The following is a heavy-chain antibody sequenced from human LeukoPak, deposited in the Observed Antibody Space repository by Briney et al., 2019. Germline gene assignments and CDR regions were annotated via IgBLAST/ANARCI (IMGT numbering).Heavy chain of an antibody. CDR2: ISGSGGST. Sequence: GGSLRLSCAASGFTFSSYAMSWVRQAPGKGLEWVSAISGSGGSTYYADSVKGRFTISRDNSKNTLYLQMNSLRAEDTAVYYCAKDRNRWFGEPSFDYWGQGTLVTVSS. V-gene: IGHV3-23*01. D-gene: IGHD3-10*01. J-gene: IGHJ4*02. CDR1: GFTFSSYA. CDR3: AKDRNRWFGEPSFDY.